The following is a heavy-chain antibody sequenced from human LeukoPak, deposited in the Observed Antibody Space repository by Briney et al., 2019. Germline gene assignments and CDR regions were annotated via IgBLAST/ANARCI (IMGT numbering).Heavy chain of an antibody. CDR3: ARECDCSGGSCYHNWFDP. D-gene: IGHD2-15*01. Sequence: TXSLTCTVSGGSISSGDYYWSWIRQPPGKGLEWIGYIYYRGSTYYNPSLKSRVTISVDTSKNQFSLKLSSVTAADTAVYYCARECDCSGGSCYHNWFDPWGQGTLVTVSS. V-gene: IGHV4-30-4*01. CDR2: IYYRGST. CDR1: GGSISSGDYY. J-gene: IGHJ5*02.